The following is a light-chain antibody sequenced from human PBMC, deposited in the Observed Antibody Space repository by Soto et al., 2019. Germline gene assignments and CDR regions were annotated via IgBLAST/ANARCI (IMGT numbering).Light chain of an antibody. CDR2: WDS. Sequence: IVMTQSPDSLALSLGERATINCKSSQSVLSSSNRQHSLAWYQQKPGHPPKPLADWDSIRESEVPDRFSGSGSGTDFTLTISSVEAEDVAVDYCQQYYISPVLSVGRGTKVE. CDR3: QQYYISPVLS. V-gene: IGKV4-1*01. CDR1: QSVLSSSNRQHS. J-gene: IGKJ4*01.